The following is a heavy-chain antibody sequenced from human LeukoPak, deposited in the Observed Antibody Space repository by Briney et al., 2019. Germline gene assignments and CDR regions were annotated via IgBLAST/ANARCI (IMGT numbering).Heavy chain of an antibody. V-gene: IGHV3-23*01. Sequence: GGSLRLSCVASGFTFSSCGMHWVRQAPGKGLEWVSYMSGSGGSTYYADSVKGRFTISRDNSKNTLYLQMKSLRAEDTAVYYCAKGGGYEAQYYYYYLDVWGKGTTVTISS. CDR3: AKGGGYEAQYYYYYLDV. CDR1: GFTFSSCG. CDR2: MSGSGGST. D-gene: IGHD5-12*01. J-gene: IGHJ6*03.